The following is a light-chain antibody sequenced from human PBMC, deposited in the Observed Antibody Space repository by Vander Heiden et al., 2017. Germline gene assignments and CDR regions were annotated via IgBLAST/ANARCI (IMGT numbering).Light chain of an antibody. CDR2: DVS. V-gene: IGLV2-14*01. CDR1: SSDVGGYNY. CDR3: SSYTSSSTPRV. Sequence: QSALPQPASVSGSPGQSITISCTGTSSDVGGYNYVSWYQQHPGKAPKLMIYDVSNRPSGVSNRFSGSKSGNTASLTISGLQAEDEADYYCSSYTSSSTPRVFGTGTKVTVL. J-gene: IGLJ1*01.